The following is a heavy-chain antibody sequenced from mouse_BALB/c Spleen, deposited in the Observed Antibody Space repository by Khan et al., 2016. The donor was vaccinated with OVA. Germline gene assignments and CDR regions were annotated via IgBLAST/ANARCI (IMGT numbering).Heavy chain of an antibody. CDR2: INPSTGYT. V-gene: IGHV1-7*01. Sequence: VQLQQSGAELAKPGASVKMSCKASGYTFTTSWIHWVKQRPGQGLEWIGYINPSTGYTEYNQKFKDKATLTADKSSSTAYMQLSSLTSEDSAVYYCARTATMTYRFAYWGQGTLVTVSA. CDR1: GYTFTTSW. CDR3: ARTATMTYRFAY. D-gene: IGHD2-4*01. J-gene: IGHJ3*01.